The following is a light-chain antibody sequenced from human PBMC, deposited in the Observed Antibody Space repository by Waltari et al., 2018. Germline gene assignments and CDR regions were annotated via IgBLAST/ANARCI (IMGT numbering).Light chain of an antibody. CDR2: DVT. J-gene: IGLJ3*02. V-gene: IGLV2-14*03. CDR3: SSRTNSITWV. Sequence: WYQQHPGKAPKGVIYDVTERPSGVSNRFSGSKSGSTASLTISGLQTEDEADYYCSSRTNSITWVFGGGTKVTVL.